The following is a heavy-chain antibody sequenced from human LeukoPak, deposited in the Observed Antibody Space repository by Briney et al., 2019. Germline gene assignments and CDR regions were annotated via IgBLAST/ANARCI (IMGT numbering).Heavy chain of an antibody. J-gene: IGHJ4*02. CDR2: VSGDGQRT. V-gene: IGHV3-23*01. CDR3: ARDEGIDY. CDR1: GFTFNNYA. D-gene: IGHD6-13*01. Sequence: GGSLRLSCAASGFTFNNYAMNWVRQTPGKGLQWVSAVSGDGQRTFYADSVKGRFTIFRDNSMNTLSLQMNSLRAEDTAVYYCARDEGIDYWGQGTLVTVSS.